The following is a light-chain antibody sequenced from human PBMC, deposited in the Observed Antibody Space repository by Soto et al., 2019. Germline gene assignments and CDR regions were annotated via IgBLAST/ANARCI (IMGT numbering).Light chain of an antibody. CDR3: QQLGSSHGFT. J-gene: IGKJ3*01. CDR1: QSINNSY. V-gene: IGKV3-20*01. Sequence: EIVLTQSPGTLSLSPGERATLSCRASQSINNSYLAWYQQKPGQAPRLLIYAASSRATVIADRFIGSGSGTDFTLTIIRLEHADVGVSYCQQLGSSHGFTFGQGTKVDIK. CDR2: AAS.